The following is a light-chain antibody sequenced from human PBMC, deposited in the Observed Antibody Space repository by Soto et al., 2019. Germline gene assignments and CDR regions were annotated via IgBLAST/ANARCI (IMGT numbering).Light chain of an antibody. CDR1: SSDVGSYNL. CDR3: CSYGGSRAV. Sequence: QSALTQPASVSGSPGQSITISCTGTSSDVGSYNLVSWYQQHPGKAPKLMIYEVSKRPSGVSNRFSGSKSGNTASLTISGLQAEDEADHYCCSYGGSRAVFGGGTQLTVL. V-gene: IGLV2-23*02. CDR2: EVS. J-gene: IGLJ7*01.